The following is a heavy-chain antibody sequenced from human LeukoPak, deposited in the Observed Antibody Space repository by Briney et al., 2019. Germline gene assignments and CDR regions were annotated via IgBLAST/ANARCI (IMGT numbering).Heavy chain of an antibody. D-gene: IGHD3-10*01. Sequence: GGSLRLSCAASGFTFTNYGMNWVRQAPGKGLEWVSYISSLSGTINYADSVKGRFSISRDNAKNSLYLQMNSLRSEDTAVYYCARSGSGSPFLFFDYWGQGTLVTVSS. V-gene: IGHV3-48*01. CDR3: ARSGSGSPFLFFDY. J-gene: IGHJ4*02. CDR1: GFTFTNYG. CDR2: ISSLSGTI.